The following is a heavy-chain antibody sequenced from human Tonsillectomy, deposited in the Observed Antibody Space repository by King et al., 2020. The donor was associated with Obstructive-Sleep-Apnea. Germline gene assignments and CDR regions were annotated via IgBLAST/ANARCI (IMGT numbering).Heavy chain of an antibody. CDR1: GFTFSNYW. Sequence: EVQLVESGGGLVQPGGSLRLSCAASGFTFSNYWMSWVRQAPGKGLEWVANINQDGSEKYYVDPVKGRFTISRDNAKNSLYLQMNSLRAEDTAVYYCARAWADCSSSSCYLFHYWGQGTLVTVSS. CDR3: ARAWADCSSSSCYLFHY. J-gene: IGHJ4*02. D-gene: IGHD2-2*01. CDR2: INQDGSEK. V-gene: IGHV3-7*01.